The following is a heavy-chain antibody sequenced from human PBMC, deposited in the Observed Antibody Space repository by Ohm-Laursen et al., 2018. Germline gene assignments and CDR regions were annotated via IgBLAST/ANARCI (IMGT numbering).Heavy chain of an antibody. CDR1: GFTFSDYY. CDR2: ISSSGSTI. V-gene: IGHV3-11*04. D-gene: IGHD3-16*01. J-gene: IGHJ4*02. CDR3: ARDQYDYVWGSYSDY. Sequence: GSLRLSCAASGFTFSDYYMSWIRQAPGKGLEWVSYISSSGSTIYYADSVKGRFTISRDNAKKSLYLQMNSLRAEDTAVYYCARDQYDYVWGSYSDYWGQGTLVTVSS.